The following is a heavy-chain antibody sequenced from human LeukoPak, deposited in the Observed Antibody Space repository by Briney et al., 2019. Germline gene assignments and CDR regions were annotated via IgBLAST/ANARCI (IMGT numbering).Heavy chain of an antibody. D-gene: IGHD6-19*01. V-gene: IGHV3-66*02. Sequence: GGSLGLSCAAAGFTVSSNYMSWVRQAPGKGLEWVSVIYSGGSTYYADSVKGRFTISRDNSKNTLYLQMNSLRAEDTAVYYCARILDSAWGELGYWGQGTLVTVSS. CDR3: ARILDSAWGELGY. CDR2: IYSGGST. CDR1: GFTVSSNY. J-gene: IGHJ4*02.